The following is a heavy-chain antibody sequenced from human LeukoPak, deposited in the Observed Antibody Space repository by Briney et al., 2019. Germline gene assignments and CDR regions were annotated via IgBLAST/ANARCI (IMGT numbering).Heavy chain of an antibody. CDR1: GGSISTYY. CDR2: IYYSGTT. J-gene: IGHJ4*02. CDR3: ARRVTGRGAYYFDY. V-gene: IGHV4-59*08. Sequence: SETLSHTCTVSGGSISTYYWTWIRQPPGKGLEWIGCIYYSGTTNYNPSLKSRVTISVDTSKNQFSLNLSSVTAADTAVYYCARRVTGRGAYYFDYWDQGTLVTVSS. D-gene: IGHD1-14*01.